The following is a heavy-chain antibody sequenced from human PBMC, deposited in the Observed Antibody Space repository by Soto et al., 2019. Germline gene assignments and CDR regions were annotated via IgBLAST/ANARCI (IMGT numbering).Heavy chain of an antibody. CDR1: GFTFSSYA. D-gene: IGHD5-12*01. CDR3: AKLDVVATISTAIDY. J-gene: IGHJ4*02. CDR2: ISGSGGST. V-gene: IGHV3-23*01. Sequence: GGSLRLSCAASGFTFSSYAMSWVRQAPGKGLEWVSAISGSGGSTYYADSVKGRFTISRDNSKNTLYLQMNSLRAEDTAVYYCAKLDVVATISTAIDYWGQGTLVTVSS.